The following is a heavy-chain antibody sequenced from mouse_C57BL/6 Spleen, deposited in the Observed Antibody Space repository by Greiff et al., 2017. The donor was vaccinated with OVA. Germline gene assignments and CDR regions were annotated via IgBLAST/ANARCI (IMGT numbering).Heavy chain of an antibody. CDR1: GFTFSNYW. Sequence: EVKVEESGGGLVQPGGSMKLSCVASGFTFSNYWMNWVRQSPEKGLEWVAQIRLKSDNYATHYAESVKGRFTISRDDSKSSVYLQMNNLRAEDTGIDYCTGPNWGGRAWFAYWGQGTLVTVSA. D-gene: IGHD4-1*01. V-gene: IGHV6-3*01. CDR3: TGPNWGGRAWFAY. J-gene: IGHJ3*01. CDR2: IRLKSDNYAT.